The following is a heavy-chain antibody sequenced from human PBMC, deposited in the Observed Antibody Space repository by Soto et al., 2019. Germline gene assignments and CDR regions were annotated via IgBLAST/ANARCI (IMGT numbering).Heavy chain of an antibody. CDR2: IDWDDDK. J-gene: IGHJ4*02. D-gene: IGHD6-13*01. Sequence: SGPTLVNPTQTLTLTCTFSGFSLSTSGMCVSWIRQPPGKALEWLALIDWDDDKYYSTSLKTRLTISKDTSKNQVVLTMTNMDPVDTATXYCARSRYSSSWYPNDYWGQGTLVTVSS. V-gene: IGHV2-70*01. CDR1: GFSLSTSGMC. CDR3: ARSRYSSSWYPNDY.